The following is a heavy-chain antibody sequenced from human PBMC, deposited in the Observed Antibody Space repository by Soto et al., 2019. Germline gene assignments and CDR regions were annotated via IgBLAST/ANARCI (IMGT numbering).Heavy chain of an antibody. Sequence: EVQLVESGGGLVQPGGSLRLSCAASGFTFSIYEMNGVRQAPGKGLELVSDISSSGRTIYYTDSVKGRFTISRDNAKNSLYLQMNSLRAEDTAVYYCARACIAARPDCYGMDVWGQGTTVTVSS. CDR2: ISSSGRTI. V-gene: IGHV3-48*03. D-gene: IGHD6-6*01. CDR1: GFTFSIYE. CDR3: ARACIAARPDCYGMDV. J-gene: IGHJ6*02.